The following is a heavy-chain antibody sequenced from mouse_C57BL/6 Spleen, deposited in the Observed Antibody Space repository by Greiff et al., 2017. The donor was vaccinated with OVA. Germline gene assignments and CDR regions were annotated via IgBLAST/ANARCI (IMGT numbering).Heavy chain of an antibody. CDR3: ASPYDYDPAWFAY. CDR2: IDPSYSYT. CDR1: GYTFTSYW. V-gene: IGHV1-59*01. Sequence: VQLQQPGAELVRPGTSVKLSCKASGYTFTSYWMHWVKQRPGQGLEWIGVIDPSYSYTNYNQKFKGKATLTVDTSSSTAYMQLSSLTSEDSAVYYCASPYDYDPAWFAYWGQGTLVTVSA. D-gene: IGHD2-4*01. J-gene: IGHJ3*01.